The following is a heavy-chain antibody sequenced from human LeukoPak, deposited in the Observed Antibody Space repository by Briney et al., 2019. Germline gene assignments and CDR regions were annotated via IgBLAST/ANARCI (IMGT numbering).Heavy chain of an antibody. J-gene: IGHJ4*02. CDR2: IYYSGST. CDR3: ASNYYGSGSLDY. CDR1: GGSFSSGGYY. D-gene: IGHD3-10*01. V-gene: IGHV4-61*08. Sequence: SQTLSLTCTVSGGSFSSGGYYWSWIRQPPGKGLEWIGYIYYSGSTNYNPSLKSRVTISVDTSKNQFSLKLSSVTAADTAVYYCASNYYGSGSLDYWGQGNLVTVSS.